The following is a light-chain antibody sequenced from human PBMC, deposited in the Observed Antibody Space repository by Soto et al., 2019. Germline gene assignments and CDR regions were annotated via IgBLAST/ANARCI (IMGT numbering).Light chain of an antibody. CDR3: CLYIGATTYV. J-gene: IGLJ1*01. V-gene: IGLV1-44*01. Sequence: QSVLSQPPSASGTPGQRVTISCSGSSSNIGSNTVSWYQQFPGTAPKLLIYFNIQRPSGVPDRFSGSKSGTSASLAISGLQSEDEADYYCCLYIGATTYVFGTGTKVTVL. CDR1: SSNIGSNT. CDR2: FNI.